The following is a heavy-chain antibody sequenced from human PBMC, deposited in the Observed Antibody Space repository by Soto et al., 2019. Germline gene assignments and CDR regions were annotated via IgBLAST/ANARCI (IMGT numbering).Heavy chain of an antibody. CDR2: MNPNSGNT. V-gene: IGHV1-8*01. Sequence: ASVKVSCKASGYTFTSYDINWVRQATGQGLEWMGWMNPNSGNTGYAQKFQGRVTMTRNTSISTAYMELSSLRSEDTAVYYCARGYFSGFGELIVPVTDWAKGPLAPVSS. D-gene: IGHD3-10*01. CDR1: GYTFTSYD. J-gene: IGHJ4*02. CDR3: ARGYFSGFGELIVPVTD.